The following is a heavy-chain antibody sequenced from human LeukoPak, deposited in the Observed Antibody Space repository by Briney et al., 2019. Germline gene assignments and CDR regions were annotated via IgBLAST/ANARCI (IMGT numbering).Heavy chain of an antibody. Sequence: ASVKVSSKASGYTFTGYYMHWVRQAPGQGLEWMGRINPNSGGTNYAQKFQGRVTMTRDTSISTAYMELSRLRSDDTAVYYCARDHYGDYDFAHWGQGTLVTVSS. J-gene: IGHJ4*02. CDR3: ARDHYGDYDFAH. D-gene: IGHD4-17*01. CDR1: GYTFTGYY. CDR2: INPNSGGT. V-gene: IGHV1-2*06.